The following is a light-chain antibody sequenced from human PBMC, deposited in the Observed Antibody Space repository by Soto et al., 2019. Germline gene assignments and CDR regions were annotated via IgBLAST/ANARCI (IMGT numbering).Light chain of an antibody. V-gene: IGKV1-39*01. CDR1: RSIGTN. J-gene: IGKJ2*01. Sequence: IPITHSPSSLSAPVVDTVIITCQASRSIGTNLNWYQQKPGKAPKLLVFAASTLQYGVPSRFSGSGSGTDFTLTITSLQPEDFAIYSCQQSFGVPYTFAQGTKVDIK. CDR2: AAS. CDR3: QQSFGVPYT.